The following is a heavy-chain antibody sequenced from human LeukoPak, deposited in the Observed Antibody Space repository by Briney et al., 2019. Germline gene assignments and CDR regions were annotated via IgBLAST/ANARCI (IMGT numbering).Heavy chain of an antibody. J-gene: IGHJ4*02. CDR3: ARVLVVVAATTDHPDY. CDR1: GYTFTSYV. CDR2: ISAYNGNT. D-gene: IGHD2-15*01. V-gene: IGHV1-18*01. Sequence: ASVKVSCKASGYTFTSYVISWVRQAPGQGLEWMGWISAYNGNTNYAQKLQGRVTMTTDTSTSTAYMELRSLRSDDTAVYYCARVLVVVAATTDHPDYWGQGTLVTVSS.